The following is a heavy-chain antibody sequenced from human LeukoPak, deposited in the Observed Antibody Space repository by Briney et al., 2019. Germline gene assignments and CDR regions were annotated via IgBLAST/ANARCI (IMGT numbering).Heavy chain of an antibody. CDR3: AKVGMVRGYWGIDY. V-gene: IGHV3-30*02. Sequence: GGSLRLSCAASGFTFSSYAMSWVRQAPGKGLEWVAFIRYDGSNKYYADSVKGRFTISRDNSKNTLYLQMNSLRAEDTAVYYCAKVGMVRGYWGIDYWGQGTLVTVSS. CDR2: IRYDGSNK. J-gene: IGHJ4*02. CDR1: GFTFSSYA. D-gene: IGHD3-10*01.